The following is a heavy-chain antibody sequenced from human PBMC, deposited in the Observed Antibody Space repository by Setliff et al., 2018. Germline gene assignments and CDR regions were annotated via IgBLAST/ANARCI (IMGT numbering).Heavy chain of an antibody. V-gene: IGHV4-39*01. Sequence: PSETLSLTCTVSGGSVNSGSYYWGWIRQPPGKGLEWIGSIFHSGTTYYNPSLKGRVTMSVDTSKNLFSLKLNSVTAADTALYYCARHVKVATEYFDCWGQGTLVTVSS. J-gene: IGHJ4*02. CDR3: ARHVKVATEYFDC. CDR2: IFHSGTT. D-gene: IGHD5-12*01. CDR1: GGSVNSGSYY.